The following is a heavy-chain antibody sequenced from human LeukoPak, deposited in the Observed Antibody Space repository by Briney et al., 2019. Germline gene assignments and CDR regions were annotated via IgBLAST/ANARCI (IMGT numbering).Heavy chain of an antibody. Sequence: ASVKVSCKASEYTFTGYYIHWMRQAPGQGLEWMGWIDPNTGDSNYVQKFQGRVTMTRDTSISTAYMELSRLRSDDTAFYYCARGGCGGDCYSDWFDPWGQGTLVTVSS. CDR3: ARGGCGGDCYSDWFDP. CDR1: EYTFTGYY. D-gene: IGHD2-21*02. CDR2: IDPNTGDS. J-gene: IGHJ5*02. V-gene: IGHV1-2*02.